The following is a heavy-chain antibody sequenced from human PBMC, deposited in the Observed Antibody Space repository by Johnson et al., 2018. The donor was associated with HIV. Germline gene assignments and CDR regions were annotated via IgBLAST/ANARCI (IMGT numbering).Heavy chain of an antibody. Sequence: VQLVESGGGVVRPGGSLRLSCAASGFTFDDYGMSWVRQTPGKGLEWVAGINWNGGSTGYADSVKGRFTISRDNATKSLCLQMNTLRAEDTALYYCASEAKHHVGANRVSSFDIWGQGTMVTVSA. CDR1: GFTFDDYG. V-gene: IGHV3-20*04. J-gene: IGHJ3*02. CDR2: INWNGGST. D-gene: IGHD1-26*01. CDR3: ASEAKHHVGANRVSSFDI.